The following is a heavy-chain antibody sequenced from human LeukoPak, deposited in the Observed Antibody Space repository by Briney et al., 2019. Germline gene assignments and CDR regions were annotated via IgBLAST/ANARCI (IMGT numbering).Heavy chain of an antibody. CDR3: ARRNGYSYGYAFDY. V-gene: IGHV4-59*08. CDR2: IYYSGST. D-gene: IGHD5-18*01. CDR1: GGSISIYY. Sequence: TSETLSLTCTVSGGSISIYYWSWIRQPPGKGLEWIGYIYYSGSTNYNPSLKSRVTISVDTSKNQFSLKLSSVTAADTAVYYCARRNGYSYGYAFDYWGQGTLVTVSS. J-gene: IGHJ4*02.